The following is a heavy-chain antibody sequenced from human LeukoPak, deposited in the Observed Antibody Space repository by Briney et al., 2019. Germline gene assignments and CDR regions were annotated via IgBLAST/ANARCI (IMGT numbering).Heavy chain of an antibody. V-gene: IGHV4-59*01. Sequence: SETLSLTCTVSGGSISTYYWSWIRQPPGKGLGWIGYIYYSGTTDYNPSLKSRVTISVDTSNNQFSLRVTSVTAADTAVYYCARSSGAYRSFDYWGQGTLVPVSS. CDR3: ARSSGAYRSFDY. J-gene: IGHJ4*02. CDR2: IYYSGTT. CDR1: GGSISTYY. D-gene: IGHD1-26*01.